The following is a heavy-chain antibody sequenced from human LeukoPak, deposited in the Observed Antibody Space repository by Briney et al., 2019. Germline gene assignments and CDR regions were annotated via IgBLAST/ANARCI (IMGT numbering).Heavy chain of an antibody. V-gene: IGHV4-34*01. Sequence: SETLSLTCAVYGGSFSGYYWSWIRQPPGKGLEWIGEINHSGSTNYNPSLKSRVTISVDTSKNQFSLKLSSVTAADTAVYYCARVKRSIAARTYYFDYWGQGTLVTVSS. CDR3: ARVKRSIAARTYYFDY. J-gene: IGHJ4*02. D-gene: IGHD6-6*01. CDR1: GGSFSGYY. CDR2: INHSGST.